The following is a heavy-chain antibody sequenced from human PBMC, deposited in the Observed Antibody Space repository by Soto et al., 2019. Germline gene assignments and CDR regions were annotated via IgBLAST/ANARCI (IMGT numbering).Heavy chain of an antibody. Sequence: QVQLVESGGGVVQPGRSLRLSCAASGFTFSTYGMHWVRQAPGKGLDWVAVMSYDGSNKYYADSVRGRFTISRDNSKNTLYLQMNSLRVEDTAVYYCAKGGGSYYRHPRIDHWGQGTLLTVSS. CDR2: MSYDGSNK. CDR1: GFTFSTYG. J-gene: IGHJ4*02. D-gene: IGHD1-26*01. CDR3: AKGGGSYYRHPRIDH. V-gene: IGHV3-30*18.